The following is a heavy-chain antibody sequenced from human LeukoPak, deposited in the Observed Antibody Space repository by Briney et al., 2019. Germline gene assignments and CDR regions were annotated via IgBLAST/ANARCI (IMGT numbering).Heavy chain of an antibody. J-gene: IGHJ4*02. CDR1: GCSISSGYH. V-gene: IGHV4-38-2*02. D-gene: IGHD1-1*01. CDR3: ARGVKAGTTLQNFDY. Sequence: SETLSLTCSVSGCSISSGYHWGWIRQPPGKGLEWIGSIYHSGSTYYNPSLKSRVTISVDTSKNEFSLKVDSVTAADMAEYYCARGVKAGTTLQNFDYWGQGTLVTVSS. CDR2: IYHSGST.